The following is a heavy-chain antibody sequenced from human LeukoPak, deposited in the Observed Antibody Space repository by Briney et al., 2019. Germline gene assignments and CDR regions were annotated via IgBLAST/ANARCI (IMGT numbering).Heavy chain of an antibody. V-gene: IGHV4-39*07. Sequence: SETLSLTCTVSGGSISSSSYYWGWIRQPPGKGLEWIGSIYYSGSTYYNPSLKSRVTISVDTSKNQFSLKLSSVTAADTAVYYCARGPAISPLGYWGQGTLVTVSS. CDR2: IYYSGST. D-gene: IGHD3-16*01. CDR1: GGSISSSSYY. CDR3: ARGPAISPLGY. J-gene: IGHJ4*02.